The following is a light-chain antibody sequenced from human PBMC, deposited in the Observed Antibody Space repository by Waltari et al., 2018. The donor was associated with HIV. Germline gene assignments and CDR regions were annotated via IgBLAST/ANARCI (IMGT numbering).Light chain of an antibody. CDR2: EVS. Sequence: QSALTQPPSASGSPGQSVTISCTGTSSDVGGYNYVSWYQQHPGKDPKLMIYEVSNRPAGVPVRFAGSKSGNTASLTVAGLQAEDEADYYCSSYAGSNDFGVFGGGTKLTVL. V-gene: IGLV2-8*01. CDR3: SSYAGSNDFGV. CDR1: SSDVGGYNY. J-gene: IGLJ2*01.